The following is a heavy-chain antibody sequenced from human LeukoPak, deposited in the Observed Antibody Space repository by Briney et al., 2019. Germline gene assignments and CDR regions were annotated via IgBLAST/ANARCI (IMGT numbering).Heavy chain of an antibody. CDR1: GDGVSSNSAA. V-gene: IGHV6-1*01. CDR3: ARGPGVVVPGNYYYYGMDV. CDR2: TYYRSKWYN. Sequence: SQTLSLTCAISGDGVSSNSAAWNWIRQSPARGLEWLGRTYYRSKWYNDYAVSGKSRITINPDTSKTQFSLQLNSVTPEDTAVYYCARGPGVVVPGNYYYYGMDVWGQGTTVTVSS. J-gene: IGHJ6*02. D-gene: IGHD2-2*01.